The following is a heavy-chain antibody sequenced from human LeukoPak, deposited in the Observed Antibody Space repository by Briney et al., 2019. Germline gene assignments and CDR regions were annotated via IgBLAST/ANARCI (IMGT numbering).Heavy chain of an antibody. CDR3: ARAETYSYGSGSFYFDY. D-gene: IGHD3-10*01. J-gene: IGHJ4*02. CDR2: INHSGST. CDR1: GGSFGRYY. Sequence: SETLSLTCAVYGGSFGRYYWSWIRQPPGKGLEWIGEINHSGSTNYNPSLKSRVTISVDTSKNQFSLKLSSVTAADTAVYYCARAETYSYGSGSFYFDYWGQGTLVTVSS. V-gene: IGHV4-34*01.